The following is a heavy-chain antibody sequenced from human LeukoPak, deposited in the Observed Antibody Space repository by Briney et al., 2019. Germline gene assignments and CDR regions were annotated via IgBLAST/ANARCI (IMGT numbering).Heavy chain of an antibody. Sequence: PGGSLRLSCAASGFTFSTYAMTWVRQAPGKGLEWVSGISTSGDGTYYADSVKGRFTISGDNSKHTLYLQMNSLRAEDTAEYYCARSAVGTSCCTAVDYWGQGTLVTVSS. J-gene: IGHJ4*02. D-gene: IGHD1-26*01. CDR3: ARSAVGTSCCTAVDY. V-gene: IGHV3-23*01. CDR2: ISTSGDGT. CDR1: GFTFSTYA.